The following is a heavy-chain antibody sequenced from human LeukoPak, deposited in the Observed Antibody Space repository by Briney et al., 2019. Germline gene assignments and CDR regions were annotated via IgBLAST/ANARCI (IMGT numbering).Heavy chain of an antibody. J-gene: IGHJ1*01. D-gene: IGHD2-15*01. CDR2: IYSGGST. Sequence: GGSLRLSCAASGFTVSSNYMSWVRQAPGKGLEWVSVIYSGGSTYYADSVKGRFTISRDSSKNTLYLQMNSLRAEDTAVYYCASPGYCSGSSCYSGYFQHWGQGTLVTVSS. CDR3: ASPGYCSGSSCYSGYFQH. CDR1: GFTVSSNY. V-gene: IGHV3-53*01.